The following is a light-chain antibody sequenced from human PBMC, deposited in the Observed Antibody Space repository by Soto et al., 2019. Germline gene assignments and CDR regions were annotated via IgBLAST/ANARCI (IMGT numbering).Light chain of an antibody. V-gene: IGKV1-39*01. CDR1: QSIGDY. J-gene: IGKJ5*01. CDR2: AAS. CDR3: QHTYSIPHT. Sequence: DIQVTQSPPSLSASVGDRVTITCRASQSIGDYLNWYQYRPGKAPNLLIYAASTLHGGVPSRFSGSGSGTDFTLTISSLQPEDFAPYHCQHTYSIPHTFGQGTRLDIK.